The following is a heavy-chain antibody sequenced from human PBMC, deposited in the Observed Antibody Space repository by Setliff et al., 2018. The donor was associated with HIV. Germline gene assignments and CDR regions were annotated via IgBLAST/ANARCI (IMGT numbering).Heavy chain of an antibody. J-gene: IGHJ6*02. CDR2: IYISGTT. Sequence: PSETLSLTCSVSGDPLSIYYWRWIRQPPGKGLEWSGYIYISGTTNYNPSLKNRVTMSLDTSKTQVSLRLTSVTAADTAVYYCARRSIVGVTRGFYYYGLDVWCQGTTVTVSS. D-gene: IGHD1-26*01. CDR3: ARRSIVGVTRGFYYYGLDV. V-gene: IGHV4-4*09. CDR1: GDPLSIYY.